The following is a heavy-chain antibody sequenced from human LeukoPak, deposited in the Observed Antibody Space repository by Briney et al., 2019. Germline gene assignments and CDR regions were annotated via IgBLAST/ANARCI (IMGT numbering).Heavy chain of an antibody. CDR3: ARVGDGLNDAFDI. V-gene: IGHV1-2*06. CDR2: INPNSGGK. Sequence: GASVKVSCKASGYTFTGYYMNWVRQAPGQGLEWMGRINPNSGGKNYAQKFQGRVTMTRDTSISTAYMELSRLRSDDTAVYYCARVGDGLNDAFDIWGQGTMVTVSS. D-gene: IGHD5-24*01. CDR1: GYTFTGYY. J-gene: IGHJ3*02.